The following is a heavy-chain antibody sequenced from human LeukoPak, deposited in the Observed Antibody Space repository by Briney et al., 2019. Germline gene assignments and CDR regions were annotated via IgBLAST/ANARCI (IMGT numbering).Heavy chain of an antibody. J-gene: IGHJ4*02. D-gene: IGHD3-16*02. Sequence: ASVTVSCKASGYIFTNYDINWVRQAAGQGLEWVGWVNPNGKRVYAQKFQGRVTLSTDSSINTAYMELTSLRSVDTAVYYCAKGLRSDFWGQGTLVSVSS. CDR2: VNPNGKR. CDR3: AKGLRSDF. V-gene: IGHV1-8*01. CDR1: GYIFTNYD.